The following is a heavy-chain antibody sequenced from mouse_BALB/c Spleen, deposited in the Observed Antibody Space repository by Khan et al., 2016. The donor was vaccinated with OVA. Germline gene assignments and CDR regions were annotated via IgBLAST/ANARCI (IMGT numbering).Heavy chain of an antibody. Sequence: QIQLVQSGPELKKPGETVKISCKASGYTFTNYGMNWVKQAPGKGLKWMGWINTYTGEPTYADDFKGRFAFSLETSANTAYLQINNLKNEDTATYFCGRPPYFSYVMDYWGQGTSVTVSS. CDR3: GRPPYFSYVMDY. V-gene: IGHV9-3-1*01. J-gene: IGHJ4*01. CDR1: GYTFTNYG. CDR2: INTYTGEP. D-gene: IGHD2-10*01.